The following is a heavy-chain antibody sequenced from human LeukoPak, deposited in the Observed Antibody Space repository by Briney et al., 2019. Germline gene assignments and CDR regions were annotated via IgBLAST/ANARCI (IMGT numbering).Heavy chain of an antibody. Sequence: ASVKVSCTGSGYTFTCYYMHWVRQAPGQGREWMGWINPNSGGTNYAQKFQGRVTMTRDTSISTAYMELSRLRSDDTVVYYCARDPLPDIVVVVPAWDWFDPWGQGTLVTVSS. CDR1: GYTFTCYY. CDR2: INPNSGGT. CDR3: ARDPLPDIVVVVPAWDWFDP. V-gene: IGHV1-2*02. D-gene: IGHD2-15*01. J-gene: IGHJ5*02.